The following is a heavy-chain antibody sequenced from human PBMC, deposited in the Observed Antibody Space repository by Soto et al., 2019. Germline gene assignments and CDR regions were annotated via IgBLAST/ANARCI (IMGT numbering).Heavy chain of an antibody. CDR3: ARDGQYRTDGFDV. CDR1: GFTYSSHG. Sequence: EAQLSESGGELIQPGGSLRLSCAASGFTYSSHGMSWVRQARGKGLEWIAGLSRGGGSTYYADPVKGRFTISRDNSKNTLDLIMNNLRVEDTALYYCARDGQYRTDGFDVWGQGTMVTVSS. D-gene: IGHD5-12*01. J-gene: IGHJ3*01. V-gene: IGHV3-23*01. CDR2: LSRGGGST.